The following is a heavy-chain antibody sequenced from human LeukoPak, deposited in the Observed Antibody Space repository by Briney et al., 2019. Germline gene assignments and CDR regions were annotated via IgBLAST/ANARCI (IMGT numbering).Heavy chain of an antibody. CDR1: GFTFSSYA. J-gene: IGHJ4*02. V-gene: IGHV3-64*01. CDR2: ISSNGGST. Sequence: PGGSLRLSCAASGFTFSSYAMHWVRQAPGKGLEYVSAISSNGGSTYYANSVKGRFTISRDNSKNTLYLQMNSLRAEDTAVYYCARESSGYDLGYWGQGTLVTVSS. D-gene: IGHD5-12*01. CDR3: ARESSGYDLGY.